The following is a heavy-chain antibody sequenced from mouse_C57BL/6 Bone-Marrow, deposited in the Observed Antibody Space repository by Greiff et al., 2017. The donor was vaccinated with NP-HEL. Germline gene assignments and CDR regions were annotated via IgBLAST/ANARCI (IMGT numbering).Heavy chain of an antibody. CDR2: IDPEPGGT. V-gene: IGHV1-15*01. Sequence: QVQLQQSGAELVRPGASVTLSCKASGYTFTDYEMHWVKQTPVHGLEWIGAIDPEPGGTAYNQKFKGKAIFTADTSSSTAYMQLSSLTTEDSAVYYCTRRWLRSWLSYWGQGTLFTVSA. J-gene: IGHJ3*01. CDR3: TRRWLRSWLSY. D-gene: IGHD2-2*01. CDR1: GYTFTDYE.